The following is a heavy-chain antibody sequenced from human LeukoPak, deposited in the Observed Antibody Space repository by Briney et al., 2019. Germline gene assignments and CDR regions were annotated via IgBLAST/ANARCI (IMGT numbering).Heavy chain of an antibody. CDR1: GCTLTVLP. CDR2: FDPEDGET. J-gene: IGHJ3*02. V-gene: IGHV1-24*01. Sequence: ASVKVPCXVSGCTLTVLPVHWVRQSSGKGLEWMGSFDPEDGETIYAQRFQGRVTMTVDTSTDTAYLELSSLRSEDTAVYYCATVPAAFDIWGQGTMVTVSS. CDR3: ATVPAAFDI.